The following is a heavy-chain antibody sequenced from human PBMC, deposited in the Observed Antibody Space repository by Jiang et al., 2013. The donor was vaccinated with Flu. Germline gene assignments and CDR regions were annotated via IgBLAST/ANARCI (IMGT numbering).Heavy chain of an antibody. J-gene: IGHJ5*02. D-gene: IGHD3-3*01. Sequence: GTFSSYAISWVRQAPGQGLEWMGGIIPIFGTANYAQKFQGRVTITADESTSTAYMELSSLRSEDTAVYYCARETPGDFWSGYGWFDPWGQGTLVTVSS. V-gene: IGHV1-69*01. CDR3: ARETPGDFWSGYGWFDP. CDR1: GTFSSYA. CDR2: IIPIFGTA.